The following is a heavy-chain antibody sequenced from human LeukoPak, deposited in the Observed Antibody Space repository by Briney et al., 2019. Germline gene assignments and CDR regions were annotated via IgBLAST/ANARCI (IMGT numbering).Heavy chain of an antibody. CDR3: ASSRGYSYGLGY. V-gene: IGHV3-48*02. CDR2: ISSSSSTI. D-gene: IGHD5-18*01. Sequence: GGSLRLSCAASGFTFSSYSMNWVRQAPGKGLEWVSYISSSSSTIYYADSVKGRFTISRDNAKNSLYLQMNSLRDDDTAVYYCASSRGYSYGLGYWGQGALVTVSS. J-gene: IGHJ4*02. CDR1: GFTFSSYS.